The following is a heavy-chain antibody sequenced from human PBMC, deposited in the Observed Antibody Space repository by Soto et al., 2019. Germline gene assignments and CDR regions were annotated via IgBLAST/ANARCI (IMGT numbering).Heavy chain of an antibody. CDR2: IYYSGST. CDR3: ARLRGYSYGRDYYYYYMDV. J-gene: IGHJ6*03. D-gene: IGHD5-18*01. Sequence: SETLSLTCTVSGGSISSSSYYWGWIRQPPGKGLEWIGSIYYSGSTYYNTSLKSRVTISVDTSKKQFSMKLSSVTAADTAVYYCARLRGYSYGRDYYYYYMDVWGKGTTVTVSS. CDR1: GGSISSSSYY. V-gene: IGHV4-39*01.